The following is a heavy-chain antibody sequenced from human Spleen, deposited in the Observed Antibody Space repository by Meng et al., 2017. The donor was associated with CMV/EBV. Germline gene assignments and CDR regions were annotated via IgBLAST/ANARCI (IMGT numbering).Heavy chain of an antibody. CDR2: INPSGGST. V-gene: IGHV1-46*01. CDR3: ARILYGGNPPFDY. D-gene: IGHD4-23*01. J-gene: IGHJ4*02. CDR1: GCTFTSYY. Sequence: ASVKVSCKATGCTFTSYYMQWVRQAPGQGLEWMGIINPSGGSTTYARKFQGRVTMTRDTSTSTVYMELSSLRSEDTAVYFCARILYGGNPPFDYWGQGTLVTVSS.